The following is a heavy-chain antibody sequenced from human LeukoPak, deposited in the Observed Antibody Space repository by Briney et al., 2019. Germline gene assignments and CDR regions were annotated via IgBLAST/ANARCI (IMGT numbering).Heavy chain of an antibody. CDR1: GYTFTSYA. J-gene: IGHJ5*02. CDR2: INAGNGNT. Sequence: ASVKVSCKASGYTFTSYAMHWVRQAPGQRLEWMGWINAGNGNTKYSQKFQGRVTITRDTSASTAYMELSSLRSEDTAVYYCAIAGYYYDSSGFSSHNWFDPWGQGTLVTVSS. CDR3: AIAGYYYDSSGFSSHNWFDP. V-gene: IGHV1-3*01. D-gene: IGHD3-22*01.